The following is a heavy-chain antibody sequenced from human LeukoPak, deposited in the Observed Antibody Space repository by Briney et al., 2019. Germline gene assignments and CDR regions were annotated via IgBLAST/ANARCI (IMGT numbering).Heavy chain of an antibody. CDR1: GYTFTSYD. J-gene: IGHJ5*02. CDR3: ARGDYRFWTSSSFANWFDP. Sequence: GASVKVSCKASGYTFTSYDINWVRQATGQGPEWMGWMNPNSGNTGYAQKFQGRVTMTRNTSISTAYMELSSLRSEDTAVYYCARGDYRFWTSSSFANWFDPWGQGTLVTVSS. CDR2: MNPNSGNT. V-gene: IGHV1-8*01. D-gene: IGHD6-13*01.